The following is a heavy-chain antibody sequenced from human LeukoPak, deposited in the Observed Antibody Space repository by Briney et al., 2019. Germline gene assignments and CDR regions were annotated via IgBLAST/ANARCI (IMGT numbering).Heavy chain of an antibody. CDR1: GFTFSTSG. CDR3: VKVDA. D-gene: IGHD2-8*01. Sequence: GGSLRLSCAASGFTFSTSGMHWVRQSPGKGLDWMAFIRNDGTKKNYADSVKGRFTISRDNSKNTLYLQMDSLSAEDTAVYYCVKVDAWGQGTLVTVSS. J-gene: IGHJ4*02. CDR2: IRNDGTKK. V-gene: IGHV3-30*02.